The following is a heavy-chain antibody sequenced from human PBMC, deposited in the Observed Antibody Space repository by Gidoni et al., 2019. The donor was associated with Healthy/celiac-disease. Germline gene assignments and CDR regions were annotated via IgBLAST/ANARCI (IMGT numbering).Heavy chain of an antibody. V-gene: IGHV3-21*01. CDR3: ARVVYGSGRSPPDY. Sequence: EVQLVESGGGLVKPGGSLRLSCAASGFTFSSYSMNWVRQAPGKGLEWVSSISSSSSYIYYADSVKGRFTISRDNAKNSLYLQMNSLRAEDTAVYYCARVVYGSGRSPPDYWGQGTLVTVSS. J-gene: IGHJ4*02. D-gene: IGHD3-10*01. CDR1: GFTFSSYS. CDR2: ISSSSSYI.